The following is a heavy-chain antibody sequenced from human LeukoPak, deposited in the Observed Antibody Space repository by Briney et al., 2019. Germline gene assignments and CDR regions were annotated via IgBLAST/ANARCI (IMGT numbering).Heavy chain of an antibody. CDR3: ARGPPRMYYDFWSGYPLFDY. V-gene: IGHV3-7*01. CDR2: INQDGSQK. D-gene: IGHD3-3*01. J-gene: IGHJ4*02. Sequence: GGSLRLSCAGSGFTFSSHWIGWVRQAPGKGLEWVAHINQDGSQKYYVDSVEGRFAISRDNAKNSLYLQMNSLRAEDTAVYYCARGPPRMYYDFWSGYPLFDYWGQGTLVTVSS. CDR1: GFTFSSHW.